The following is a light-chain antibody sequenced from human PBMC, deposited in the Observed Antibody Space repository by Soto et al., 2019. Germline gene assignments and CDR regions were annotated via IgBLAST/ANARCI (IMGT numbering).Light chain of an antibody. J-gene: IGLJ1*01. Sequence: QSALTQPASVSGSPGQSITISCTGTSSDIGGYNFVSWYQHHPGKAPKLMIYEVNNRPSGVSSRFSGSKSGNTASLTISGLQTEDEGDYYCQSYDSTLSARYVFGTGTKVTVL. V-gene: IGLV2-14*01. CDR1: SSDIGGYNF. CDR2: EVN. CDR3: QSYDSTLSARYV.